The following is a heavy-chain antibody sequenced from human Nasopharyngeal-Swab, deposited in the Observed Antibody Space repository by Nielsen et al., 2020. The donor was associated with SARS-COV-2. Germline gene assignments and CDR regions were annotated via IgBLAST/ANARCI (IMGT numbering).Heavy chain of an antibody. D-gene: IGHD6-13*01. CDR3: ARGVYRGWFDP. CDR1: GFTFSSYS. Sequence: GESLKISCAASGFTFSSYSMNWVRQAPGKGLEWVSSISSSSSYIYYADLVKGRFTISRDNAKNSLYLQMNSLRAEDTAVYYCARGVYRGWFDPWGQGTLVTVSS. V-gene: IGHV3-21*01. J-gene: IGHJ5*02. CDR2: ISSSSSYI.